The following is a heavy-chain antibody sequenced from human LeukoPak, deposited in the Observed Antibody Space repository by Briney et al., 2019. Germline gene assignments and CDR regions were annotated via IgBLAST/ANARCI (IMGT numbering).Heavy chain of an antibody. J-gene: IGHJ4*02. V-gene: IGHV3-23*01. CDR1: GFTFSSYA. D-gene: IGHD3-22*01. CDR2: ISNSGGRT. Sequence: GGSLRLSCAASGFTFSSYAMSWVRQAPGKGLEWVSSISNSGGRTFYTDSVKGRFTISRDNSKITLYLQMNSLRAEDTAVYYCAKDRPTYYYDSSGYYWGQGTLVTVFS. CDR3: AKDRPTYYYDSSGYY.